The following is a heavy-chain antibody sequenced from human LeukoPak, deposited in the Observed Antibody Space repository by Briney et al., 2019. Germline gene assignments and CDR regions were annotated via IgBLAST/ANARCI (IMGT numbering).Heavy chain of an antibody. Sequence: GESLKISCKGFGYRFTNYWIGWVRQMPGKGLEWMGIIYPGDSDTRYSPSFQGQVTISADKSINTTYLQWSSLKASDTAMYYCVLAGSGSYYFDYWGQGILVTVSS. V-gene: IGHV5-51*01. CDR2: IYPGDSDT. D-gene: IGHD3-10*01. J-gene: IGHJ4*02. CDR3: VLAGSGSYYFDY. CDR1: GYRFTNYW.